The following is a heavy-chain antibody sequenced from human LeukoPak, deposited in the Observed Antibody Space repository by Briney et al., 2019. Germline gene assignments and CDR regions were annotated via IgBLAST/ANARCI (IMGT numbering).Heavy chain of an antibody. D-gene: IGHD3-10*01. V-gene: IGHV4-61*02. CDR2: IYASGRT. CDR3: ARDRLWFGEFDP. CDR1: GDSISSGSYY. Sequence: PSETLSLTCTVSGDSISSGSYYWSWIRQPAGKALEWIGRIYASGRTNYNPSLKSRVTISLDTSKNQFSLKLNSVTAADTAVYYCARDRLWFGEFDPWGQGTLVTVSS. J-gene: IGHJ5*02.